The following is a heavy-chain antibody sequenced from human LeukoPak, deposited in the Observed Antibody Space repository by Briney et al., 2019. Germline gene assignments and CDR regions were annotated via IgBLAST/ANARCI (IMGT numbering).Heavy chain of an antibody. CDR2: VYYSGRT. J-gene: IGHJ6*02. CDR3: ARTFSESYYYYGMDV. Sequence: SETLSLTCTVSGGSISSYYWSWVRQPLGKGLEWIGYVYYSGRTNYNPSLKSRVTISLDTSKNQFSLKLSSVTAADTALYYCARTFSESYYYYGMDVWGQGTTVTVSS. CDR1: GGSISSYY. D-gene: IGHD1-26*01. V-gene: IGHV4-59*01.